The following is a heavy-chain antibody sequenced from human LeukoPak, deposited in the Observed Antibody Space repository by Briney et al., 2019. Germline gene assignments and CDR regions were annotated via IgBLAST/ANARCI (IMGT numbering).Heavy chain of an antibody. CDR3: ARGRDGYNFLNRGEYYYFDY. CDR2: FYTSGST. J-gene: IGHJ4*02. CDR1: GGSISSGTYY. D-gene: IGHD5-24*01. V-gene: IGHV4-61*02. Sequence: SSEALSLTCTVSGGSISSGTYYWSWIRQPAGKGLEWIGRFYTSGSTNYNPSLKSRVTISVDTSKNQFSLKLSSVTAADTAVYYCARGRDGYNFLNRGEYYYFDYWGQGTLVTVSS.